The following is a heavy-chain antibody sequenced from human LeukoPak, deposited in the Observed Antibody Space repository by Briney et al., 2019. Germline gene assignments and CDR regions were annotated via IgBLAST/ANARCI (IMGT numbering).Heavy chain of an antibody. CDR3: ARDPLSSTEYYYYMDV. D-gene: IGHD2-2*01. CDR1: GYSISSGYY. V-gene: IGHV4-38-2*02. CDR2: MYHSGST. Sequence: SETLSLTCTVSGYSISSGYYWGWIRQPPGKGLEWIGSMYHSGSTYYNPSLKSRVTISVDTSKNQFSLKLSSVTAADTAVYYCARDPLSSTEYYYYMDVWGKGTTVTVSS. J-gene: IGHJ6*03.